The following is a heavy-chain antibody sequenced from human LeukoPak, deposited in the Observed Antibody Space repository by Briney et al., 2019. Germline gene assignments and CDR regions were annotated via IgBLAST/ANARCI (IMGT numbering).Heavy chain of an antibody. CDR3: ARGGGLDV. CDR1: GFTFSSYW. V-gene: IGHV3-7*03. CDR2: INHNGNVN. D-gene: IGHD3-16*01. Sequence: WGSLRLSCAASGFTFSSYWMNWARQAPGKGLEWVASINHNGNVNYYVDSVEGRFTISRDNAKNSLYLQMSNLRAEDTAVYFCARGGGLDVWGQGATVTVSS. J-gene: IGHJ6*02.